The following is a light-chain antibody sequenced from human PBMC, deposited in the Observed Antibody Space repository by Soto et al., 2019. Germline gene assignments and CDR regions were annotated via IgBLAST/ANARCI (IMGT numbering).Light chain of an antibody. CDR2: EVT. CDR3: SSYSNSTTR. J-gene: IGLJ2*01. Sequence: QSVLAQPASVSGSPGQSISISCSGSSSDVGGYNYVSWYQQHPGKAPRLIISEVTNRPSGVPNRFSGSKSGNTASLTISGLQAEDEAEYYCSSYSNSTTRFGEGTKVTVL. V-gene: IGLV2-14*03. CDR1: SSDVGGYNY.